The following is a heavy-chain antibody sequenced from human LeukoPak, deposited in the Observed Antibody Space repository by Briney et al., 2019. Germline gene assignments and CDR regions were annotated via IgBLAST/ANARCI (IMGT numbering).Heavy chain of an antibody. V-gene: IGHV3-7*01. Sequence: PGGSLRLSCAASGFTFSSYAMHWVRQAPGKGLEWVANIKQDGSEKYYVDSVKGRFTISRDNAKNSLYLQMNSLRAEDTAVYYCARLITMVRAAHFDYWGQGTLVTVSS. CDR2: IKQDGSEK. D-gene: IGHD3-10*01. J-gene: IGHJ4*02. CDR3: ARLITMVRAAHFDY. CDR1: GFTFSSYA.